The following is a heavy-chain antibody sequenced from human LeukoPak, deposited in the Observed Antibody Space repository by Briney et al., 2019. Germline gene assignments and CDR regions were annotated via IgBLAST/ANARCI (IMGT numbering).Heavy chain of an antibody. CDR1: GGSISNYY. D-gene: IGHD2-15*01. V-gene: IGHV4-4*07. Sequence: PSETLSLTCTVSGGSISNYYWSWIRQPAGKGLEWIGRIYTSGSTNYNPSLKSRVTMSVDTSKNQFSLKLSSVTAADTAVYYCARDVLGYCSGGSCYSPWFDPWGQGTLVTVSS. J-gene: IGHJ5*02. CDR2: IYTSGST. CDR3: ARDVLGYCSGGSCYSPWFDP.